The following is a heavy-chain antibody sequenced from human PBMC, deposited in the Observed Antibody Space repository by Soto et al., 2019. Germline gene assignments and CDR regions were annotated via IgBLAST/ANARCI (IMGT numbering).Heavy chain of an antibody. D-gene: IGHD2-15*01. CDR1: GGTFSSYA. J-gene: IGHJ5*02. Sequence: QVQLVQSGAEVKKPGSSVKVSCKASGGTFSSYAISWVRQAPGQGLEWMRGIIPIFGTANYAQKFQGRVTITADESTSTAYMELSSLRSEDTAVYYCASGGRYCSGGSCYSRGRWFDPWGQGTLVTVSS. CDR3: ASGGRYCSGGSCYSRGRWFDP. V-gene: IGHV1-69*01. CDR2: IIPIFGTA.